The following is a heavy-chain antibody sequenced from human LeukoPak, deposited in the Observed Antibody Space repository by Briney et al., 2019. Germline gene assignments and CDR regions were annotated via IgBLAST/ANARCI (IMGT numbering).Heavy chain of an antibody. CDR2: MNPNSGNT. V-gene: IGHV1-18*01. J-gene: IGHJ6*02. Sequence: ASVKVSCKASGYTFTSYDINWVRQATGQGLEWMGWMNPNSGNTNYAQKLQGRVTMTTDTSTSTAYMELRSLRSDDTTVYYCARDRGLRRWELSTIYYYGLDVWGQGTTVTVSS. D-gene: IGHD1-26*01. CDR1: GYTFTSYD. CDR3: ARDRGLRRWELSTIYYYGLDV.